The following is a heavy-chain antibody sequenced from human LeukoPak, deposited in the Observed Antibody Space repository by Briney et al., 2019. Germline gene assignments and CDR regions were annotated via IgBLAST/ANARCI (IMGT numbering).Heavy chain of an antibody. D-gene: IGHD6-6*01. Sequence: GGSLRLSCAASGFTFSSYSMNWVRQAPGKGLEWVSSISSSSSYIYYADSVKGRFTISRDNAKNSLYLQMNSLRAEDTAVYYCARDQDSTSSDYYFYYMDVWGKGTTVTVSS. V-gene: IGHV3-21*01. CDR3: ARDQDSTSSDYYFYYMDV. CDR1: GFTFSSYS. J-gene: IGHJ6*03. CDR2: ISSSSSYI.